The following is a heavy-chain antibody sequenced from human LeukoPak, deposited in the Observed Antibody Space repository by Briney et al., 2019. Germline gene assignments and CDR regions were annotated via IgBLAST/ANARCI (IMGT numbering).Heavy chain of an antibody. CDR1: GFTFSSYA. J-gene: IGHJ3*02. CDR3: AREARWPDAFDI. V-gene: IGHV3-30-3*01. CDR2: ISYDGSNK. Sequence: GGSLRLSCAASGFTFSSYAMHWVRQAPGKGLEWVAVISYDGSNKYYADSVKGRFTISRDNSKNTLYQQMNSLRAEDTAVYYCAREARWPDAFDIWGQGTMVTVSS. D-gene: IGHD5-24*01.